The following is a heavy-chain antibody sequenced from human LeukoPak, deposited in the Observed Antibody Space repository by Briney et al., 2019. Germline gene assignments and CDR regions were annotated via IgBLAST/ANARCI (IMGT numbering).Heavy chain of an antibody. D-gene: IGHD2-2*01. CDR2: VYGGGNT. J-gene: IGHJ4*02. CDR3: AREVVIVVEPAANTIDY. Sequence: GGSLRLSCAASGFTVGNNRMSWVRQAPGKGLEWVSTVYGGGNTAYADSVKGRFTVSRDNAKNSLFLQMNSLRVEDTAVYYCAREVVIVVEPAANTIDYWAREPGSPSPQ. V-gene: IGHV3-53*01. CDR1: GFTVGNNR.